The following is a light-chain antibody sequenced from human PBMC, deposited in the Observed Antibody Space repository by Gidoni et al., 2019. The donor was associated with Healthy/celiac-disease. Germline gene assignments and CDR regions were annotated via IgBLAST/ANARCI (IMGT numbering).Light chain of an antibody. CDR2: AAS. CDR3: QQLNSYPRT. CDR1: QGISSY. V-gene: IGKV1-9*01. Sequence: DIHLTPSPSFLSASVGDRVTITCRASQGISSYLDWYQQKPGKAPKLLIYAASTLQSGVPSRFSGSGSGTEFTLTISSLQPEDFATYYCQQLNSYPRTFGGGTKVEIK. J-gene: IGKJ4*01.